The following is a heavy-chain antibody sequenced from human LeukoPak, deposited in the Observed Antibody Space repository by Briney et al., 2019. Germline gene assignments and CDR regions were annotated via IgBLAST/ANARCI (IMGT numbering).Heavy chain of an antibody. J-gene: IGHJ6*04. CDR1: GGTFSSYA. CDR3: ARDCSSTSCQMGDSGYDLYYYYGMDV. CDR2: IIPIFGTA. V-gene: IGHV1-69*13. Sequence: ASVKVSCKASGGTFSSYAISWARQAPGQGIEWMGGIIPIFGTANYAQKFQGRVTITADESTSTAYMELSSLRSEDTAVYYCARDCSSTSCQMGDSGYDLYYYYGMDVWGKGTTVTVSS. D-gene: IGHD2-2*01.